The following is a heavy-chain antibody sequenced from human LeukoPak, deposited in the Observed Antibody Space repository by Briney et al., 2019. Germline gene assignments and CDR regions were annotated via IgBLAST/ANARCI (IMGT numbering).Heavy chain of an antibody. V-gene: IGHV3-48*01. D-gene: IGHD4-17*01. J-gene: IGHJ4*02. CDR2: ITFTSSTI. CDR1: GFTFSSYS. CDR3: ARDRLHYGEYEKTLDY. Sequence: GGSLRLSCAASGFTFSSYSMTWVRQAPGKGLEWISYITFTSSTIYYADSVKGRFTISRDNAKSSLYLQMNGLRADDTAVYYCARDRLHYGEYEKTLDYWGQGTLVTVSS.